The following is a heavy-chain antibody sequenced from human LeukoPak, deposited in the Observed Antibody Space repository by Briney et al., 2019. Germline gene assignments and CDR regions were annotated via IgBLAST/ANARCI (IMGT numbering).Heavy chain of an antibody. Sequence: GGSLRLSCAAPGFTFSSYAMSWVRQAPGKGLEWVSAISGSGGSTYYADSVKGRFTISRDNSKNTLYLQMNSLRAEDTAVYYCAKVDYDFWSGYPGGPDYWGQGTLITVSS. CDR1: GFTFSSYA. CDR2: ISGSGGST. J-gene: IGHJ4*02. CDR3: AKVDYDFWSGYPGGPDY. D-gene: IGHD3-3*01. V-gene: IGHV3-23*01.